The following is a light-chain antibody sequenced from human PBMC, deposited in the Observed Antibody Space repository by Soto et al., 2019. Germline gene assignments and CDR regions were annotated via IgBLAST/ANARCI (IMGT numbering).Light chain of an antibody. CDR3: QQYNNWPPIT. CDR2: IAS. CDR1: QGVSSN. V-gene: IGKV3-15*01. J-gene: IGKJ2*01. Sequence: ETVMTQSPATLSVSPGERATLSCRASQGVSSNLAWYQQKPGQAPRLLIYIASTRATGIPARFSGSGSGTEFTLTISSLQSEDFAVYYCQQYNNWPPITFGQGTKMEIK.